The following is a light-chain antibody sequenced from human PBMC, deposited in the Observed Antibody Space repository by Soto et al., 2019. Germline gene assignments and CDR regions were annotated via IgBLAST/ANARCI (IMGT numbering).Light chain of an antibody. CDR2: DVS. CDR3: SSYANSDTVI. Sequence: QSVLTQPASVSGSHGQSITISCTGTSSDVGTYNFVSWYRQHPVKAPILIIFDVSSRPSGISNRFSGSKSGNTASLTISGVQAEDEADYYCSSYANSDTVIFGGGTKVTVL. CDR1: SSDVGTYNF. J-gene: IGLJ2*01. V-gene: IGLV2-14*01.